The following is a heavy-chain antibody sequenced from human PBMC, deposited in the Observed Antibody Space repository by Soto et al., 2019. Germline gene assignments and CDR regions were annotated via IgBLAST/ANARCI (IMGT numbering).Heavy chain of an antibody. V-gene: IGHV3-48*01. D-gene: IGHD6-13*01. CDR1: GFTVSSYS. CDR2: ISSSSSTI. CDR3: ARGSTKWELIAAAGTRYYYGMDV. J-gene: IGHJ6*02. Sequence: GGSLRLSCAASGFTVSSYSMNWVRQAPGKGLEWVSYISSSSSTIYYADSVKGRFTISRDNSKNTLYLQMNSLRAEDTAVYYCARGSTKWELIAAAGTRYYYGMDVWGQGTTVTVSS.